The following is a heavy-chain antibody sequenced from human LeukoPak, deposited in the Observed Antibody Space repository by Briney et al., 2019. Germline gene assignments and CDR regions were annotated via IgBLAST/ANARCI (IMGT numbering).Heavy chain of an antibody. CDR1: GYSFRDYW. J-gene: IGHJ4*02. D-gene: IGHD2-8*01. CDR3: ARGGFHHGFDF. CDR2: IDPETGNQ. Sequence: ASVKVSCKASGYSFRDYWVHWVRQAPGQGLEWMGWIDPETGNQNYAQKFQGRVTMTSDTSITTFYMELSRLTSDDTAVYYCARGGFHHGFDFWGQGTVVTVSS. V-gene: IGHV1-2*02.